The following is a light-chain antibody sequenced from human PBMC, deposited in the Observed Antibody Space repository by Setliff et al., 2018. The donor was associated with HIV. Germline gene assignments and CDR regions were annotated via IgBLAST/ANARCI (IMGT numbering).Light chain of an antibody. CDR2: EHN. V-gene: IGLV6-57*01. CDR3: QSYDSSNHVV. J-gene: IGLJ2*01. CDR1: SGSIASNY. Sequence: NFMLTQPHSVSESPGKTVTISCTRSSGSIASNYVQWYQQRPGSSPTTVIYEHNERPSGVPDRFSGSIDSSSNSASLTISGLKTEDEANFYCQSYDSSNHVVFGGGTKVPS.